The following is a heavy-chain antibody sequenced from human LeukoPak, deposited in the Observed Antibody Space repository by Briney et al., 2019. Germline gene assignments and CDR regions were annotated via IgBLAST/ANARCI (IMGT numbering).Heavy chain of an antibody. CDR3: ARVARYCSSTSCYSAGDYYYYGMDV. CDR1: GFTFSSYE. V-gene: IGHV3-48*03. D-gene: IGHD2-2*01. CDR2: ISSSGSTI. Sequence: PGGSLRLSCAASGFTFSSYEMNWVRQAPGKGLEWVSYISSSGSTIYYADSVKGRFTISRDNAKNSLYLQMNSLRAEDTAVYYCARVARYCSSTSCYSAGDYYYYGMDVWGKGTTVTVSS. J-gene: IGHJ6*04.